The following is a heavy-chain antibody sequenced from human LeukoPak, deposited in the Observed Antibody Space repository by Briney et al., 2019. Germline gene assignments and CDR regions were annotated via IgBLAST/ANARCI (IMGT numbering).Heavy chain of an antibody. CDR2: IYYSGST. V-gene: IGHV4-31*03. CDR3: ARGDYGGNECYFDY. Sequence: KASQTLSLTCTVSGGSISSGGYYWSWIRQHPGKGLEWIGYIYYSGSTYYNPSLKSRVTISVDTSKNQFSLKLSSVTAADTAVYYCARGDYGGNECYFDYWGQGTLVTVSS. J-gene: IGHJ4*02. D-gene: IGHD4-23*01. CDR1: GGSISSGGYY.